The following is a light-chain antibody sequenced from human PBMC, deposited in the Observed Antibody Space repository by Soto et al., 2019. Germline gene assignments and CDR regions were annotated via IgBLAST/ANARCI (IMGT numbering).Light chain of an antibody. CDR3: QQHGSSPGT. J-gene: IGKJ1*01. CDR1: QSVTSSY. Sequence: EIVLTQSPGTLSLSPGERATLSCRASQSVTSSYLAWYQQKPGQAPRLLIYGASSRASGVPDRFSGSGSGTDCTLTISRLEPEDFAVYYCQQHGSSPGTFGQGTKVDIK. V-gene: IGKV3-20*01. CDR2: GAS.